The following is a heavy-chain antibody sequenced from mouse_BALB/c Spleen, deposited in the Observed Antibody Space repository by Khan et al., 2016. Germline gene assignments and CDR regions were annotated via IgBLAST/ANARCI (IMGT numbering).Heavy chain of an antibody. J-gene: IGHJ3*01. V-gene: IGHV10S3*01. CDR1: GFTFNTNA. Sequence: EVQLVETGGGLVQPRGSLKLSCAASGFTFNTNAMNWVRQAPGKGLEWVSRIRSKSNNYATYYADSMKDRFTISRDDSQSMLYLQMNNLKTEDTAMYYCVRDTPFAYWGQGTLVTVSA. CDR3: VRDTPFAY. CDR2: IRSKSNNYAT.